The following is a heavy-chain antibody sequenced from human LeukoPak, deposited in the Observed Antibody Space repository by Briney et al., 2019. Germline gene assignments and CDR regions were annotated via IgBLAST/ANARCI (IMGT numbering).Heavy chain of an antibody. D-gene: IGHD1-26*01. CDR2: VYHDGST. J-gene: IGHJ4*02. V-gene: IGHV4-39*01. CDR3: ASLKKQHLRRSPPDY. CDR1: GGSISSNSYY. Sequence: ETVSLTCTVSGGSISSNSYYWGRIPQPPGKGLEWIASVYHDGSTYYHPSLQSRVSTSVDTSKNQFSLTLNSVTAADRAVYYCASLKKQHLRRSPPDYWGQGNLRSVFS.